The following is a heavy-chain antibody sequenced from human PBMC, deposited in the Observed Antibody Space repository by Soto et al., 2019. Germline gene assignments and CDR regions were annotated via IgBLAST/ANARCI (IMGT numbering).Heavy chain of an antibody. V-gene: IGHV2-5*02. Sequence: QITLKESGPTLVKPTQTLPLTCTFSGFSLSTTGVGVGWFRQPPGQALEWLALIYWAADKRYSPSLKSRLTITKDTSKNQGVRTMTNMDPGDTGTEYCAHRRGFGELLFGYWGQGTLVTVS. D-gene: IGHD3-10*01. CDR2: IYWAADK. CDR1: GFSLSTTGVG. CDR3: AHRRGFGELLFGY. J-gene: IGHJ4*02.